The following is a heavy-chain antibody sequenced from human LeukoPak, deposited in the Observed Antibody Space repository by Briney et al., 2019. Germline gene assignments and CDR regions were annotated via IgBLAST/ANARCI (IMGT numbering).Heavy chain of an antibody. CDR3: ARGQVCSDGSCYRLFDS. D-gene: IGHD2-15*01. V-gene: IGHV3-20*04. CDR1: GFIFDDYA. Sequence: GGSLRLSCAASGFIFDDYAMSWVRHAPGKGLEWVSGINWNGGSTGYADSVKGRFTISRDNAKNSLYLQMNSLRAEDTAVYYCARGQVCSDGSCYRLFDSWGQGTLVTVSS. J-gene: IGHJ4*02. CDR2: INWNGGST.